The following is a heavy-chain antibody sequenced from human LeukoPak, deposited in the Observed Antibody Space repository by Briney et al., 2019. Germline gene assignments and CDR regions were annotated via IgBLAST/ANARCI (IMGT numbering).Heavy chain of an antibody. CDR1: GYTFTSYG. J-gene: IGHJ6*03. Sequence: ASVKVSCKASGYTFTSYGISWVRQAPGQGLEWMGWISAYNGNTNYAQKLQGRVTMTTDTSTSTAYMELRSLRSDDTAVYYCTRSLTVAGTRRYYYYMDVWGKGTTATVSS. D-gene: IGHD6-19*01. CDR2: ISAYNGNT. CDR3: TRSLTVAGTRRYYYYMDV. V-gene: IGHV1-18*01.